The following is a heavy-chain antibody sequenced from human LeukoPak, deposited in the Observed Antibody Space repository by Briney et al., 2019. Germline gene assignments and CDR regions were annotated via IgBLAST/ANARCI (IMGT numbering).Heavy chain of an antibody. CDR2: IYHSGNT. D-gene: IGHD3/OR15-3a*01. V-gene: IGHV4-38-2*02. Sequence: SETLSLTCTVSGYSISSDYYCGWIRQPPGKGLGWIGTIYHSGNTYYNPTLKSRVTISADTSKNQFSLKLSSVTAADTAVYYCARHWSGDLGNFDIWGQGTMVTVSS. CDR1: GYSISSDYY. J-gene: IGHJ3*02. CDR3: ARHWSGDLGNFDI.